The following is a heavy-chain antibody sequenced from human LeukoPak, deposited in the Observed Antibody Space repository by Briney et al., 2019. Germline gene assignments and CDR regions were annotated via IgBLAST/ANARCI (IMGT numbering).Heavy chain of an antibody. Sequence: SETLSLTCTVSGGSVSSGSYYWSWIRQPPGKGLEWIGYIYYSGSTNYNPSLKSRVTISVDTSKNQFSLKLSSVTAADTAVYYCARDIVVVSRYYYYGMDVWGQRTTVTVSS. D-gene: IGHD2-15*01. V-gene: IGHV4-61*01. CDR1: GGSVSSGSYY. CDR2: IYYSGST. CDR3: ARDIVVVSRYYYYGMDV. J-gene: IGHJ6*02.